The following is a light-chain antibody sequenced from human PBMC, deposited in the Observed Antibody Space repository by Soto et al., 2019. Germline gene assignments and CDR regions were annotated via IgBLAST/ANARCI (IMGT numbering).Light chain of an antibody. J-gene: IGKJ1*01. CDR3: QQYYASPPRT. CDR1: QSVLYSSNNKNY. CDR2: WAS. V-gene: IGKV4-1*01. Sequence: DIVLTQSPDSLAVSLGERATINCKSSQSVLYSSNNKNYLAWYQQKPGQPPKLLISWASTREFGVPDRFSGSGYGTDFTLTISSLQAEDVAVYYCQQYYASPPRTFGQGTKVEIK.